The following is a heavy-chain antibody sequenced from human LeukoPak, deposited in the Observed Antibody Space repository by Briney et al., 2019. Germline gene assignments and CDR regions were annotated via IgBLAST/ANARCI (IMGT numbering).Heavy chain of an antibody. CDR1: GFTFSSYN. CDR2: ISSSSSYI. V-gene: IGHV3-21*01. D-gene: IGHD3-16*01. J-gene: IGHJ4*02. Sequence: GGSLRLSCAASGFTFSSYNMNWVRQAPGKGLEWVSSISSSSSYIYYADSVKGRFTISRDNAKNSLYLQMNSLRAEDTAVYYCARVLGRGNDYWGQGTLVTVSS. CDR3: ARVLGRGNDY.